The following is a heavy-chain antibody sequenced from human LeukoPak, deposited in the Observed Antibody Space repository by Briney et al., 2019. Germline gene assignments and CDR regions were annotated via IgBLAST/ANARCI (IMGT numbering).Heavy chain of an antibody. D-gene: IGHD5-18*01. CDR3: ARVDTVMAYYFDL. CDR2: IYSGGTT. Sequence: GGSLRLSCAASGFTFSGYEMNWVRQAPGKGLEWVSTIYSGGTTYYADSVMGRFTISRHNSRNTLYLQMNSLRAEDTAVYYCARVDTVMAYYFDLWGQGTLVTVSS. CDR1: GFTFSGYE. V-gene: IGHV3-53*04. J-gene: IGHJ4*02.